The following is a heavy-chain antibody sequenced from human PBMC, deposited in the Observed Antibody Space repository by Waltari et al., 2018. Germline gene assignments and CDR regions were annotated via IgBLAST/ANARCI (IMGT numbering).Heavy chain of an antibody. CDR2: IKEDGSKK. V-gene: IGHV3-7*01. D-gene: IGHD3-10*01. CDR1: GFTFRSHW. J-gene: IGHJ4*02. Sequence: EVQLVESGGGLVQPGGSLRLACAVSGFTFRSHWMSWARRAPGKGLEWVGDIKEDGSKKSYADSVTGRFTISRDNAKNSLYLQMSSLRAEDTAVYYCARDGAVRGDAQVDYWGQGTLVTVSS. CDR3: ARDGAVRGDAQVDY.